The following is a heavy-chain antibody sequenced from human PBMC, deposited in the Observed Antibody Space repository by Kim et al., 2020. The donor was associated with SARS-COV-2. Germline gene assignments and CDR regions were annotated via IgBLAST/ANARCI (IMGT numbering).Heavy chain of an antibody. J-gene: IGHJ6*02. CDR2: MNPNSGNT. CDR1: GYTFTSYD. D-gene: IGHD6-13*01. Sequence: ASVKVSCKASGYTFTSYDINWVRQATGQGLEWMGWMNPNSGNTGYAQKFQGRVTMTRNTSISTAYMELSSLRSEDTAVYYCARSGYTFVRYYYYYGMDVWGQGTTVTVSS. CDR3: ARSGYTFVRYYYYYGMDV. V-gene: IGHV1-8*02.